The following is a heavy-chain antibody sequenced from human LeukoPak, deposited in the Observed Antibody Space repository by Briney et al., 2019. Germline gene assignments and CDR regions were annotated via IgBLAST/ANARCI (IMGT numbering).Heavy chain of an antibody. CDR2: ISSSGSTI. D-gene: IGHD4-17*01. J-gene: IGHJ4*02. V-gene: IGHV3-11*01. CDR3: ARDPRNYGDYYFDY. CDR1: GFTFSDYY. Sequence: GGSLRLSCAASGFTFSDYYMSWIRQAPGKGLEWVSYISSSGSTIYYADSVKGRFTISRDNAKKSLYLQMNSLRAEETAVYYCARDPRNYGDYYFDYWGQGTLVTVSS.